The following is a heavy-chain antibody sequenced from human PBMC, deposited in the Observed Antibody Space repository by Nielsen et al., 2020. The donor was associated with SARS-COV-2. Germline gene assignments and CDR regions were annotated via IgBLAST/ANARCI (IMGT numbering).Heavy chain of an antibody. CDR1: GFTFSSYW. D-gene: IGHD3-9*01. CDR2: IKQDGSEK. V-gene: IGHV3-7*02. Sequence: GESLKISCAASGFTFSSYWMSWVRQAPGKGLEWVANIKQDGSEKYYVDSVKGRFTISRDNAKNSLYLQMNSLRAEDTAVYYCARGSNTHDNDYWGQGTLVTVSS. CDR3: ARGSNTHDNDY. J-gene: IGHJ4*02.